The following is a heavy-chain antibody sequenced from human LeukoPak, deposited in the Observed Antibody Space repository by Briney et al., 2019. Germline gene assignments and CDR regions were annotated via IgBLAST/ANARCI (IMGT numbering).Heavy chain of an antibody. CDR2: INPNSGGT. Sequence: ASVKVSCKASGYTFTGYYMHWVRQAPGQGLEWMGWINPNSGGTNYAQKFQGRVTITRNTSISTAYMELSSLRSEDTAVYYCARRGGHITMVRGVIIDGGYYMDVWGKGTTVTVSS. V-gene: IGHV1-2*02. J-gene: IGHJ6*03. CDR3: ARRGGHITMVRGVIIDGGYYMDV. CDR1: GYTFTGYY. D-gene: IGHD3-10*01.